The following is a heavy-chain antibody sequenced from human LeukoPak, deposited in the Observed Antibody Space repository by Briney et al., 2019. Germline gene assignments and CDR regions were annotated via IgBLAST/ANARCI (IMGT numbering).Heavy chain of an antibody. J-gene: IGHJ3*02. CDR2: IRGGGAGA. Sequence: GGSLRFSCAASGFPFTSYAMNWVRQAPGKGLEWVAFIRGGGAGARYADAAKGRFTISRDNSKNTLYLHMNTLRVEDTATYYCAKCSASYDNDALDMWGQGTVVIVSS. CDR1: GFPFTSYA. D-gene: IGHD3-10*02. V-gene: IGHV3-23*01. CDR3: AKCSASYDNDALDM.